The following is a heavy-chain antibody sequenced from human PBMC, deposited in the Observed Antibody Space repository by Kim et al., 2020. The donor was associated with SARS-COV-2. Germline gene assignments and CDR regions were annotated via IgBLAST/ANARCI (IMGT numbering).Heavy chain of an antibody. V-gene: IGHV1-24*01. J-gene: IGHJ5*02. Sequence: QKFQDRVTMTEDTSTDTAYMELNSLRSEDTAVYYCATAPAVAGTSASWFDPWGQGTLVTVSS. CDR3: ATAPAVAGTSASWFDP. D-gene: IGHD6-19*01.